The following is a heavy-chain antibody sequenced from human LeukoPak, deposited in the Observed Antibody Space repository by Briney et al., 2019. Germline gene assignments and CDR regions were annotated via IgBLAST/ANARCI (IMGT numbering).Heavy chain of an antibody. D-gene: IGHD2-2*01. CDR2: MNHNSGNT. CDR1: GYTVTSYD. J-gene: IGHJ6*02. V-gene: IGHV1-8*01. CDR3: ARDSYPSTCSSTSSYFNYYYGMDV. Sequence: ASVKVSCKASGYTVTSYDINWVRQATGQGLEWMGWMNHNSGNTGYAQKFQGRVTMTRNTSISTAYMELGSLRSEDTAVYYCARDSYPSTCSSTSSYFNYYYGMDVWGQGTTVTVSS.